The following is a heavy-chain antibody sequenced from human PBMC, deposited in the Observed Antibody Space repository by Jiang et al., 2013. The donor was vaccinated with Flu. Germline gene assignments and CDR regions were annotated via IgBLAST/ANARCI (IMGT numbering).Heavy chain of an antibody. CDR1: GGSISSYY. J-gene: IGHJ4*02. Sequence: GPGLVKPSETLSLTCTVSGGSISSYYWSWIRQPAGKGLEWIGRIYTSGSTNYNPSLKSRVTTSVDTSKNQFSLKLSSVTAADTAVYYCAREFAGGGWATFDYWGQGTLVTVSS. CDR2: IYTSGST. V-gene: IGHV4-4*07. D-gene: IGHD6-19*01. CDR3: AREFAGGGWATFDY.